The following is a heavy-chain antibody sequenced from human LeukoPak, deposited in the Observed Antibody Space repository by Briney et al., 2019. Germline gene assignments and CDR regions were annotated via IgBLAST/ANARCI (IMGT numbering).Heavy chain of an antibody. CDR2: INPAGSVT. V-gene: IGHV3-74*01. CDR1: GFTISSYW. Sequence: QPGGSLRLSCSASGFTISSYWMHWVRQAPGKGLVWVSRINPAGSVTNHADSVRGRFTISRDTATNPLYLEMNSLRAEDTAVYYCSRDFVGAEDYWGQGTLVTVSS. J-gene: IGHJ4*02. CDR3: SRDFVGAEDY. D-gene: IGHD3-16*01.